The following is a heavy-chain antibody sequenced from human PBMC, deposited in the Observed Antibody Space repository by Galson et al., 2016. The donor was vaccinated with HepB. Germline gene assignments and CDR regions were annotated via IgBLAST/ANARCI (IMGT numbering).Heavy chain of an antibody. CDR1: GYTFTTYW. D-gene: IGHD6-19*01. CDR2: IYPGDSDA. Sequence: QSGAEVKKPGESLKISCTGSGYTFTTYWIGWVRQMPGKGLEWMGIIYPGDSDARYSPSFQGQVTISADKSITTAHLQWSSLKASDTSMYYCTRGRASAVDAFDVWGQGTMVIVSS. CDR3: TRGRASAVDAFDV. J-gene: IGHJ3*01. V-gene: IGHV5-51*01.